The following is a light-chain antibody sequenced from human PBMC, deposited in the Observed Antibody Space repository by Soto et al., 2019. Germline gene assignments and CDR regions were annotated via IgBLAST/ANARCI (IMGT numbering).Light chain of an antibody. CDR1: QGVSSY. CDR2: DAS. V-gene: IGKV3-11*01. J-gene: IGKJ5*01. CDR3: QQRSNWPPD. Sequence: EIGLTLRPATLSLYPGERAILSCRASQGVSSYLAWYQQKPGQAPRLLVYDASNRATGLPARFSGSGSGTDFTLTISSLEPEDFAVYYCQQRSNWPPDFGQGTRLEIK.